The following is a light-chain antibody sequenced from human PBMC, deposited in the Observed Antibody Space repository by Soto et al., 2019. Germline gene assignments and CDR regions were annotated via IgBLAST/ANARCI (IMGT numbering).Light chain of an antibody. V-gene: IGKV2-28*01. CDR2: LGS. CDR1: QSLLQSNGNNQ. CDR3: MQVLQTPPT. J-gene: IGKJ4*01. Sequence: EIVMTQSPLSLPVTPGEPGSISCRSSQSLLQSNGNNQLGWILQKPGQSPQLLMYLGSSRASGVPDRFSGSGSGTYFTLKISSAEPEDVRVYYCMQVLQTPPTFGGGTKVEIK.